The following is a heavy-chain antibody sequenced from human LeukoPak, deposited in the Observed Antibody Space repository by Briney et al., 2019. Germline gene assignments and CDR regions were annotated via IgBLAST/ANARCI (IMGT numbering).Heavy chain of an antibody. D-gene: IGHD4-17*01. CDR2: ISSSSSYI. J-gene: IGHJ4*02. Sequence: GGSLRLYCAASGFTFISYSMNWVRQAPGKGLEWVSSISSSSSYIYYADSVKGRFTISRDNAKNSLYLQMNSLRAEDTAVYYCATTVTTEPNDYWGQGRLVTVSS. CDR1: GFTFISYS. V-gene: IGHV3-21*01. CDR3: ATTVTTEPNDY.